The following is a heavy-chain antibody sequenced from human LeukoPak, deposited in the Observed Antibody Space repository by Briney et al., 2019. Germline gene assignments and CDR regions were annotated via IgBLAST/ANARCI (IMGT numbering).Heavy chain of an antibody. D-gene: IGHD4-17*01. CDR1: GYTFTSYA. Sequence: ASVKVSCKASGYTFTSYAMHWVRQAPGQRLEWMGWINAGNGHTKYSQKFQGRVTITRDTSASTAYMELSSLRSEDTAVYYCARVLYYGDDISDWYFDLWGRGTLVTVSS. V-gene: IGHV1-3*01. CDR3: ARVLYYGDDISDWYFDL. J-gene: IGHJ2*01. CDR2: INAGNGHT.